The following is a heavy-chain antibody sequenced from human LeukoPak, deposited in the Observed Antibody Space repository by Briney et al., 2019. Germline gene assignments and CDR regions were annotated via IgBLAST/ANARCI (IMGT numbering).Heavy chain of an antibody. V-gene: IGHV4-4*07. J-gene: IGHJ4*02. CDR3: ARDRGTWNDDGFDY. D-gene: IGHD1-1*01. CDR1: GGSISSYY. CDR2: IYISGST. Sequence: PSETLSLTCTVSGGSISSYYWSWIRQPAGKGLEWIGRIYISGSTNYNPSLKSRVTMSVDTSKDQFSLKLSSVTAADTAVYYCARDRGTWNDDGFDYWGQGTLVTVSS.